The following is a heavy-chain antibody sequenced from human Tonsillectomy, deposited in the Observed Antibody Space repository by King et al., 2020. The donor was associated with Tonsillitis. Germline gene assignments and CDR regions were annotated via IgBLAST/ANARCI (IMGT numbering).Heavy chain of an antibody. V-gene: IGHV4-61*02. J-gene: IGHJ5*02. CDR2: IYTSGST. Sequence: QLQESGPGLVKPSQTLSLTCTVSGGSISSGSYYWSWIRQPAGKGLEWIGRIYTSGSTNYNPSLKSRVTISVDTSKNQFSLKLSSVTAADTAVYYCARTTVTTRSNNWFDPWGQGTLVTVSS. CDR3: ARTTVTTRSNNWFDP. CDR1: GGSISSGSYY. D-gene: IGHD4-17*01.